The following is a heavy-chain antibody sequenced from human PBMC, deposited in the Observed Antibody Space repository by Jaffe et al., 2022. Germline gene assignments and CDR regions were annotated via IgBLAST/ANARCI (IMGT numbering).Heavy chain of an antibody. CDR3: ARKVIHCSGGSCYGGIIDY. D-gene: IGHD2-15*01. V-gene: IGHV4-59*01. CDR2: IYYSGST. J-gene: IGHJ4*02. Sequence: QVQLQESGPGLVKPSETLSLTCTVSGGSISSYYWSWIRQPPGKGLEWIGYIYYSGSTNYNPSLKSRVTISVDTSKNQFSLKLSSVTAADTAVYYCARKVIHCSGGSCYGGIIDYWGQGTLVTVSS. CDR1: GGSISSYY.